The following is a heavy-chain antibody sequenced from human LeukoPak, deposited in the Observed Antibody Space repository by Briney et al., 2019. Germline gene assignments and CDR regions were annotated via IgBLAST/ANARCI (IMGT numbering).Heavy chain of an antibody. CDR3: ARERFDYSDDIFIGDFDQ. D-gene: IGHD4-17*01. CDR1: GFTFSSYW. CDR2: INGTSSAI. J-gene: IGHJ4*02. V-gene: IGHV3-48*02. Sequence: PGGSLRLSCAASGFTFSSYWMNWVRQAPGKGLEWISYINGTSSAIYYADSVKGRFTISRDNAKNSLYLQLNSLRDEDAAVYYCARERFDYSDDIFIGDFDQWGQGTLVTVSS.